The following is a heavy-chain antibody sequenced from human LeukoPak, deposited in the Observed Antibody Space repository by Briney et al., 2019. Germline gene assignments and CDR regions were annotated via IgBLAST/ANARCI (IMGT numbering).Heavy chain of an antibody. D-gene: IGHD3-10*01. CDR1: GGSIGRGGYY. J-gene: IGHJ6*02. CDR2: IYYTGTT. CDR3: TRAGPHYGSGTDYAFYGLDV. Sequence: SETLSLTCSVPGGSIGRGGYYWSWIRQHPGKVLDWIGNIYYTGTTYYNPSVKSRVDISMDASKKQFSLTLSGVTAADTAVYYCTRAGPHYGSGTDYAFYGLDVWGQGTTVTVSS. V-gene: IGHV4-31*03.